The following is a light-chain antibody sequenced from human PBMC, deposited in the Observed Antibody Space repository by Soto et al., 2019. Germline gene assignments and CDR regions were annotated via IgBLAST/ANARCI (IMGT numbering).Light chain of an antibody. J-gene: IGKJ1*01. CDR2: GAS. CDR3: QQYGSSRST. Sequence: EIVLTQSPGTLSLSPGERATLSCRASQSVSSNYLAWYQQKPGQAPRLLIYGASSRATGIPDRFSGSGSGTDFTLTISRLEPEDFAVYYCQQYGSSRSTFGQGTKVEI. V-gene: IGKV3-20*01. CDR1: QSVSSNY.